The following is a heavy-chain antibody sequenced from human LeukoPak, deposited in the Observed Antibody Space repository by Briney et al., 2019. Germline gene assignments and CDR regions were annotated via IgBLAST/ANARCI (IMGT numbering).Heavy chain of an antibody. CDR2: INPNSGGT. CDR3: ARDFLGSGYSYVGNWFDP. J-gene: IGHJ5*02. CDR1: GYTFTGYY. Sequence: ASVKVSCKASGYTFTGYYMHWVRQAPGQGLEWMGWINPNSGGTNYAQKFQGRVTMTRDTSISTAYMELSRLRSDDTAVYYCARDFLGSGYSYVGNWFDPWGQGTLATVSS. D-gene: IGHD5-18*01. V-gene: IGHV1-2*02.